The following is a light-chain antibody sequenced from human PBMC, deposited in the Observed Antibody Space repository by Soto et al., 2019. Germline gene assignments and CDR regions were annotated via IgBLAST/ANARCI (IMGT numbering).Light chain of an antibody. CDR3: CSYTTSNTRQIV. V-gene: IGLV2-14*03. CDR1: SSDVGGYNY. Sequence: QSALTQPASVSGSPGQSITISCTGTSSDVGGYNYVSWYLHHPGKAPKLMIYDVSNRPSGVSNRFSGSKSGNTASLTISGLQPEDEADYYCCSYTTSNTRQIVFGTGTKLTVL. J-gene: IGLJ1*01. CDR2: DVS.